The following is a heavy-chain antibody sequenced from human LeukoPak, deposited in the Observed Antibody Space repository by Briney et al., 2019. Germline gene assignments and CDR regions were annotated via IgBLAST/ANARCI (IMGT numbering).Heavy chain of an antibody. J-gene: IGHJ4*02. D-gene: IGHD2-2*01. CDR2: IRYDGSNK. CDR3: AKDPPGGIVVVPALTLVDY. V-gene: IGHV3-30*02. Sequence: GGSLRLSCAASGFTFSSYGMHWVRQAPGKGLEWVAVIRYDGSNKYYADSVKGRFTISRDNSKNTLYLQMNSLRAEDTAVYYCAKDPPGGIVVVPALTLVDYWGQGTLVTVSS. CDR1: GFTFSSYG.